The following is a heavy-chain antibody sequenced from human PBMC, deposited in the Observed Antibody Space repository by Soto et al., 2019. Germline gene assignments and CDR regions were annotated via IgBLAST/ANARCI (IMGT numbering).Heavy chain of an antibody. Sequence: EVQLLESGGGLVQPGESLRLSCAASGFTFSSYAMSWVRQAPGKGLEWVSAISGSGGSTYYADSVKGRFTISRDNSKNTLYLQMNSLRAEDTAVYYCAKNYCSGGSCYSPGYFDYWGQGTLVTVSS. D-gene: IGHD2-15*01. CDR3: AKNYCSGGSCYSPGYFDY. J-gene: IGHJ4*02. V-gene: IGHV3-23*01. CDR2: ISGSGGST. CDR1: GFTFSSYA.